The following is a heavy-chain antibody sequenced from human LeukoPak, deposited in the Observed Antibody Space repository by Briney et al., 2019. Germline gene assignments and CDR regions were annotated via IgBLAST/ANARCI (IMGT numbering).Heavy chain of an antibody. Sequence: SVKVSCKASGGTFSSCAISWVRQAPGQGLEWMGRIIPILGIANYAQKFQGRVTITADKSTSTAYMELSSLRSEDTAVYYCARLLGDSSGWKNFDYWGQGTLVTVSS. D-gene: IGHD6-19*01. CDR1: GGTFSSCA. CDR3: ARLLGDSSGWKNFDY. V-gene: IGHV1-69*04. CDR2: IIPILGIA. J-gene: IGHJ4*02.